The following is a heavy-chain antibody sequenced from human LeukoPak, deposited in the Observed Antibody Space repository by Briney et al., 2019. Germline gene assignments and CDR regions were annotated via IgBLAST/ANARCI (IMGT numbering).Heavy chain of an antibody. V-gene: IGHV4-38-2*02. J-gene: IGHJ4*01. CDR3: ARVEIVATIPPYDFDY. Sequence: SETLSLTCTVSGYSISSGYYGGWIRQPPGKGREWIGSIYHSGSTYYNPSPKSRVTISVDTSKNQFSLKLSSVTAPGTAVNYCARVEIVATIPPYDFDYWSHGTLVTVPS. D-gene: IGHD5-12*01. CDR2: IYHSGST. CDR1: GYSISSGYY.